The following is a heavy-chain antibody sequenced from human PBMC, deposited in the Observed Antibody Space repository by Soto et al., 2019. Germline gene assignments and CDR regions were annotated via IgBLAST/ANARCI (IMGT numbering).Heavy chain of an antibody. D-gene: IGHD2-2*01. V-gene: IGHV4-61*03. CDR2: IYYTGRT. J-gene: IGHJ4*02. CDR1: GDSVRSGSFY. Sequence: PSETLCLTCTVSGDSVRSGSFYWSWIRQPPGKGLEWIGYIYYTGRTSYNPSLKSRVTISIDPSKNHFALNLTSVTAADTAIYYCARDSTAFVFDYWGQGALVTVSS. CDR3: ARDSTAFVFDY.